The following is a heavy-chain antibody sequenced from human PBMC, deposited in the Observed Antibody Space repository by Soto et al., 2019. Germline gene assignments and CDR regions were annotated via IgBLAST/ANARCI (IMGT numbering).Heavy chain of an antibody. J-gene: IGHJ3*02. V-gene: IGHV3-7*01. Sequence: TGGSLRLSCAASGFTFSSYWMSWVRQAPGKGLEWVANIKQDGSEKYYVDSVKGRFTISRDNAKNSLYLQMNSLRAEDTAVYYCARVYYYGSGEAFDIWGQGAMVTVSS. CDR2: IKQDGSEK. CDR1: GFTFSSYW. CDR3: ARVYYYGSGEAFDI. D-gene: IGHD3-10*01.